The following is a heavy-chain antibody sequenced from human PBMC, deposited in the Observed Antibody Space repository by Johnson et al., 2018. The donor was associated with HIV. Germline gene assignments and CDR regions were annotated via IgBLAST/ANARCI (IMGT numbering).Heavy chain of an antibody. CDR2: ISWNSGSI. J-gene: IGHJ3*02. V-gene: IGHV3-9*01. Sequence: VQLVESGGGVVQPGRSLRLSCAASGFTFSYYAIHWVRQATGKGLEWVSAISWNSGSIAYADSVKGRFTISRDNAKNSLYLQMNSLRAEDTALYNCTSDRRGSSGAFDIWGQGTMVTVSS. D-gene: IGHD1-26*01. CDR3: TSDRRGSSGAFDI. CDR1: GFTFSYYA.